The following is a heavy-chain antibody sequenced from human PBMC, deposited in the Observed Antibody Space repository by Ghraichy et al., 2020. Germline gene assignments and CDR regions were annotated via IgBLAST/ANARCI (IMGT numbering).Heavy chain of an antibody. CDR3: ARAYCGGDCYRLDAFDI. CDR1: GYTFTSYG. CDR2: ISAYNGNT. D-gene: IGHD2-21*02. Sequence: ASVNSCKASGYTFTSYGISWVRQAPGQGLEWMGWISAYNGNTNYAQKLQGRVTMTTDTSTSTAYMELRSLRSDDTAVYYCARAYCGGDCYRLDAFDIWGQGTMVTVSS. V-gene: IGHV1-18*01. J-gene: IGHJ3*02.